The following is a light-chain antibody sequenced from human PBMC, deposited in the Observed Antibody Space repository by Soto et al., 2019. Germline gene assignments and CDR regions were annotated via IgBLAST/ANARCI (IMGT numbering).Light chain of an antibody. J-gene: IGKJ1*01. V-gene: IGKV1-17*01. CDR1: QDIRDE. CDR3: QQYDSYWGT. Sequence: DIQMTQSPSSLAASVGDRVTITCRASQDIRDELGWFQQKPGKAPKLLIYDVSALKRGVPPRFSGSGSGTEFTLTISSLQPDDFATYYCQQYDSYWGTFGQGTKVDIK. CDR2: DVS.